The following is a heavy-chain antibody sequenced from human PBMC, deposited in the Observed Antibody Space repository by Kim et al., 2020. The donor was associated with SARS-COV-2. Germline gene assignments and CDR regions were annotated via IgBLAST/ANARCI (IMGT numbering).Heavy chain of an antibody. J-gene: IGHJ4*02. CDR3: ATLPPLRLGELSLPCFNY. CDR1: GYTLTELS. CDR2: FDPEDGET. D-gene: IGHD3-16*02. Sequence: ASVKVSCKVSGYTLTELSMHWVRQAPGKGLEWMGGFDPEDGETIYAQKFQGRVTMTEDTSTDTAYMELSSLRSEDTAVYYCATLPPLRLGELSLPCFNYWGQGTLVTVSS. V-gene: IGHV1-24*01.